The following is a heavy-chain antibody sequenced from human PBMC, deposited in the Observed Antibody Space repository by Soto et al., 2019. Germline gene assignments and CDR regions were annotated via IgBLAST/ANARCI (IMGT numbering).Heavy chain of an antibody. CDR1: GFTFSSYG. CDR2: ISYDGSNK. J-gene: IGHJ4*02. D-gene: IGHD6-13*01. Sequence: GSLRLSCAASGFTFSSYGMHWVRQAPGKGLEWVAVISYDGSNKCYADSVKGRFTISRDNSKNTLYLQMNSLRAEDTAVYYCAKDSSSSWMWFFFDYWGQXTLVTVSS. V-gene: IGHV3-30*18. CDR3: AKDSSSSWMWFFFDY.